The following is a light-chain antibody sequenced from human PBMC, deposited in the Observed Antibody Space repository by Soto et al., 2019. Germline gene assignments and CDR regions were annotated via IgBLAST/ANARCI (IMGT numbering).Light chain of an antibody. J-gene: IGKJ4*01. CDR3: QQLNSYPLT. CDR1: QGISSW. Sequence: DLQMTQSPSSVSASVGDRVTITCRASQGISSWLAWYQQKQGKAPTXLIYAASNLPSGVPSRFRGSRSGTELTITVSSLQPEDVETYDGQQLNSYPLTFGGGTKVDI. V-gene: IGKV1-12*01. CDR2: AAS.